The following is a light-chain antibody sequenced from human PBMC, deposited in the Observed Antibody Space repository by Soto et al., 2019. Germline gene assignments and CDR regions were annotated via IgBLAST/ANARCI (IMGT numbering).Light chain of an antibody. CDR3: QQRNIWPPVT. Sequence: IVLTQSPATLSVSPGERATLSCRASQSVSSNLAWHQQRPGQAPRLLIYGASTRATGVPARFSGGGSGTEFTLTITSLQSEDFAVYYCQQRNIWPPVTFGQGTRLEIK. J-gene: IGKJ5*01. CDR2: GAS. V-gene: IGKV3D-15*01. CDR1: QSVSSN.